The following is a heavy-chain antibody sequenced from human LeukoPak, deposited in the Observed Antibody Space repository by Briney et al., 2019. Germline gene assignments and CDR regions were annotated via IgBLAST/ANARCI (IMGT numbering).Heavy chain of an antibody. CDR1: GGSISSGGYY. J-gene: IGHJ4*02. D-gene: IGHD3-10*01. Sequence: PSETLSLTCTVSGGSISSGGYYWSWIRQHPGKGLEWIGYIYYSGSTYYNPSLKSRVTISVDTSKNQFSLKLSSVTAADTAVYYWARRLWFGELLDYWGQGTLVTVSS. CDR3: ARRLWFGELLDY. CDR2: IYYSGST. V-gene: IGHV4-31*03.